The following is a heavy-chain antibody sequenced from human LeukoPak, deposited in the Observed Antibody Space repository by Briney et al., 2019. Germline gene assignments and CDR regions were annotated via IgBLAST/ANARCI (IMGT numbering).Heavy chain of an antibody. CDR1: GFTFRSYS. CDR2: ISSTSSTI. J-gene: IGHJ3*02. Sequence: GGSLRLSCAASGFTFRSYSMHWVRQAPGRGLEWVSYISSTSSTIYYADSVKGRFTISRDNAKNSLYLQMNSLRDEDTAVYYCARDRDSGSPPAAFDIWGQGTMVTVSS. V-gene: IGHV3-48*02. CDR3: ARDRDSGSPPAAFDI. D-gene: IGHD1-26*01.